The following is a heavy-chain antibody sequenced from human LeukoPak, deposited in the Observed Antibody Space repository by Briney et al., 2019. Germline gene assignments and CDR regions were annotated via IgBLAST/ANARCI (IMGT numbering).Heavy chain of an antibody. D-gene: IGHD3-22*01. CDR1: GGSFSGYY. J-gene: IGHJ4*02. CDR3: ASRPSYYGGSGNYFDG. CDR2: INHSGST. Sequence: SETLSLTCAVYGGSFSGYYWSWIRQPPGRGLEWIGEINHSGSTNYHPSLKSRGTISVDTSKNQFSLKLSSVTEAGTAVYYCASRPSYYGGSGNYFDGWGQGTLVTVAS. V-gene: IGHV4-34*01.